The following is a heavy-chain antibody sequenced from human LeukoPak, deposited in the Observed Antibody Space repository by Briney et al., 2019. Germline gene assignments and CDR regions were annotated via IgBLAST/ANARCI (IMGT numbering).Heavy chain of an antibody. Sequence: GGSLRLSCAASGFTVSSNYMSCVRQAPGKGLEWGSVIYSGGSTYYADSVKGRFTISRDNSKNTLYLQMNSLRAEDTAVYYCARRSGSYSGFDPWGQGTLVTVSS. CDR2: IYSGGST. CDR1: GFTVSSNY. D-gene: IGHD1-26*01. CDR3: ARRSGSYSGFDP. J-gene: IGHJ5*02. V-gene: IGHV3-53*01.